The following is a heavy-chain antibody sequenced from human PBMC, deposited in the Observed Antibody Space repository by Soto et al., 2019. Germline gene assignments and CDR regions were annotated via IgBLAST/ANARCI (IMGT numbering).Heavy chain of an antibody. V-gene: IGHV2-5*02. Sequence: FGPTLVNPTQTLTLTCTFSGFSLSTSGVGVGWIRQPPGKALEWLALIYWDDDKRYSPSLKSRLTITKDTSKNQVVLTMTNMDPVDTATYYCAHSRDSEESQIAAAGPRGWFDPWGQGTLVTVSS. CDR3: AHSRDSEESQIAAAGPRGWFDP. CDR1: GFSLSTSGVG. CDR2: IYWDDDK. D-gene: IGHD6-13*01. J-gene: IGHJ5*02.